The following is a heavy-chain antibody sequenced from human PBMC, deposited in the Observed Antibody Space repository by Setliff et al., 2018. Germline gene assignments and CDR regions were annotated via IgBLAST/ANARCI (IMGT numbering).Heavy chain of an antibody. Sequence: GGSLRLSCTASGLSYSNYWVSWVRQAPGKGLEWLASINPHGSEKYYADSVKGRFTISRDNAKNSLSLQMNNLRSEDTAVYYCFGAGTCSYWGQGTLVTVSS. J-gene: IGHJ4*02. V-gene: IGHV3-7*01. D-gene: IGHD3-10*01. CDR1: GLSYSNYW. CDR3: FGAGTCSY. CDR2: INPHGSEK.